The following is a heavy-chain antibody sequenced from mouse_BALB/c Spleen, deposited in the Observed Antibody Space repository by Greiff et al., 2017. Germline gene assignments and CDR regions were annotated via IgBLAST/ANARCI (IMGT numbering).Heavy chain of an antibody. CDR1: GYTFSSYW. CDR2: ILPGSGST. CDR3: ARLDYYGSSYGYFDV. J-gene: IGHJ1*01. D-gene: IGHD1-1*01. Sequence: QVQLQQSGPELVKPGASVKISCKATGYTFSSYWIEWVKQRPGHGLEWIGEILPGSGSTNYNEKFKGKATFTADTSSNTAYMQLSSLTSEDSAVYYCARLDYYGSSYGYFDVWGAGTTVTVSS. V-gene: IGHV1-9*01.